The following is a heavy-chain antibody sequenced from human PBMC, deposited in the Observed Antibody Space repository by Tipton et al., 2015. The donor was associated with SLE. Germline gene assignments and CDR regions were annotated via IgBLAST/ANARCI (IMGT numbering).Heavy chain of an antibody. CDR2: IYYNGNT. Sequence: TLSLTCAVSGDSLSIVGYYWAWVRQRPGKGLEWIGSIYYNGNTYYNPSLESRVSISVDTSSYRLSLHVRSVTAADTAVYYCAKADGVVGGQVPYWYFDLWGRGTLVSVSS. D-gene: IGHD1-26*01. CDR1: GDSLSIVGYY. V-gene: IGHV4-31*11. J-gene: IGHJ2*01. CDR3: AKADGVVGGQVPYWYFDL.